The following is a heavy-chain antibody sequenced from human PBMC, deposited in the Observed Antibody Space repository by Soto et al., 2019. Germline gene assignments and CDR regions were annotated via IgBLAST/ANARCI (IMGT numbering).Heavy chain of an antibody. CDR2: ISYDGSNK. J-gene: IGHJ4*02. Sequence: QVQLVESGGGVVQPGRSLRLSCAASGFTFSSYAMHWVRQAPGKGLEWVAVISYDGSNKYYADSVKGRFTISRDNSKNTLYLQMNSLRAEDTAVYYCARDGYSSSWYPLGYFDYWGQGTLVTVSS. V-gene: IGHV3-30-3*01. CDR3: ARDGYSSSWYPLGYFDY. D-gene: IGHD6-13*01. CDR1: GFTFSSYA.